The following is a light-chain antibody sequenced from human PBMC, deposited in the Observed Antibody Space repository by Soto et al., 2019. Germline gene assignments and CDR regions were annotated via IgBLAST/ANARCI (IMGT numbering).Light chain of an antibody. CDR3: HHFGSSRHT. J-gene: IGKJ2*01. V-gene: IGKV3-20*01. CDR2: GAS. Sequence: EIVLTQSPGTLSLSPGERATLSCRASQSVSSTYLARYRHKPGQAPRLPIYGASSRAAGIPDRFSGSGSGTDFTLTISRLEPEDFAVYYCHHFGSSRHTFGQGTKVDIK. CDR1: QSVSSTY.